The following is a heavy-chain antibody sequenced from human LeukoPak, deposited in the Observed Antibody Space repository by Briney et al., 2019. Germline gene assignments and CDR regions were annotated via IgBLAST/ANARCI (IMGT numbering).Heavy chain of an antibody. CDR2: INHSGST. D-gene: IGHD6-13*01. Sequence: SETLSLTCAVYGGSFSDYYWSWIRQPPGKGLEWIGEINHSGSTNYNPSLKSRVTISVDTSKSQFSLKLSSVTAADTAVYYRARVRYSSSWYVPNWFDPWGQGTLVTVSS. V-gene: IGHV4-34*01. CDR1: GGSFSDYY. CDR3: ARVRYSSSWYVPNWFDP. J-gene: IGHJ5*02.